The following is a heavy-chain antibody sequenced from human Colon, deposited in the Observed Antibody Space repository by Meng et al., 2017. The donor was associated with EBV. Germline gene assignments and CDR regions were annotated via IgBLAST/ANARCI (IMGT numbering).Heavy chain of an antibody. CDR3: ASFDHIPRRNYFDY. CDR2: IYHSGST. CDR1: GGSISSGGYS. D-gene: IGHD2-21*01. V-gene: IGHV4-30-2*01. Sequence: QLQLQESGSGLVKPSPXLSLTCALSGGSISSGGYSWSWIRQPPGKGLEWIGYIYHSGSTYYNPSLKSRVTISVDRSKNQFSLKLSSVTAADTAVYYCASFDHIPRRNYFDYWGQGTLVTVSS. J-gene: IGHJ4*02.